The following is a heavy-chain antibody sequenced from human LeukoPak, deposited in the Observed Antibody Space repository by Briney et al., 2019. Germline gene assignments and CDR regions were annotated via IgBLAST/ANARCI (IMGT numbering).Heavy chain of an antibody. Sequence: SETLSLTCTVSGGSISSSSYYWGWIRQPPGKGLEWIGSIYYSGSTYYNPSLKSRVTISVDTSKNQFSLKLSSVTAADTAVYYCAQTYYYDSSGYLYYFDYWGQGTLVTVSS. CDR2: IYYSGST. D-gene: IGHD3-22*01. J-gene: IGHJ4*02. CDR1: GGSISSSSYY. V-gene: IGHV4-39*01. CDR3: AQTYYYDSSGYLYYFDY.